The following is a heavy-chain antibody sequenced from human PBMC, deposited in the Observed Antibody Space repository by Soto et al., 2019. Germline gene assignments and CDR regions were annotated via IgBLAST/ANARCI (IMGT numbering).Heavy chain of an antibody. J-gene: IGHJ6*02. CDR3: ARDLSDTMVRGVTKYGMDV. V-gene: IGHV3-53*01. CDR1: GFTVSTNY. D-gene: IGHD3-10*01. Sequence: EVQLVESGGGLIQPGGSLRLSCVASGFTVSTNYMTWVRQAPGKGLEWVSLIYSDDNTYYADSVRGRFTISRDNSKNTLYLQMNSLRAEDTAVYYCARDLSDTMVRGVTKYGMDVWGQGTTVTVSS. CDR2: IYSDDNT.